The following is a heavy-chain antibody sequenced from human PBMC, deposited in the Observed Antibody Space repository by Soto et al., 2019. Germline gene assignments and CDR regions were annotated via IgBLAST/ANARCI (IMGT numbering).Heavy chain of an antibody. V-gene: IGHV3-23*01. CDR1: GFTFSSYA. J-gene: IGHJ4*02. D-gene: IGHD3-9*01. CDR2: ISGSGGST. Sequence: SLRLSCAASGFTFSSYAMSWVRQAPGKGLEWVSAISGSGGSTYYADSVKGRFTISRDNSKNTLYLQMNSLRAEDTAEYYCAKGTRDGVRYLNFDYWGQGTLVTVSS. CDR3: AKGTRDGVRYLNFDY.